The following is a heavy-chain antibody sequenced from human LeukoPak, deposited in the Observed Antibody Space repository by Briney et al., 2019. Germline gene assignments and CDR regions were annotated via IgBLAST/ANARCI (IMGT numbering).Heavy chain of an antibody. J-gene: IGHJ3*02. Sequence: GRSLRLSCAASGFTFDDYAMHWVRQAPGRGLEWVSTISWNSGSIAYADSVKGRFTISRDNSKNTLYLQMNSLRAEDTAVYYCARHGGVVRGEGSDAFDIWGQGTMVTVSS. D-gene: IGHD3-10*01. V-gene: IGHV3-9*01. CDR1: GFTFDDYA. CDR3: ARHGGVVRGEGSDAFDI. CDR2: ISWNSGSI.